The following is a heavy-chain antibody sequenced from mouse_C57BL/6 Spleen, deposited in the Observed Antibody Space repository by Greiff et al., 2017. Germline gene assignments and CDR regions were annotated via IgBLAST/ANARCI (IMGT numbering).Heavy chain of an antibody. CDR2: IDPETGGT. V-gene: IGHV1-15*01. CDR1: GYTFTDYE. J-gene: IGHJ2*01. CDR3: TRNSPGAYFDY. Sequence: VQLQQSGAELVRPGASVTLSCKASGYTFTDYEMHWVKQTPVHGLEWIGAIDPETGGTAYNQKFKGKAILTADKSSSTAYMELRSLTSEDSAVYYCTRNSPGAYFDYWGQGTTLTVSS. D-gene: IGHD3-1*01.